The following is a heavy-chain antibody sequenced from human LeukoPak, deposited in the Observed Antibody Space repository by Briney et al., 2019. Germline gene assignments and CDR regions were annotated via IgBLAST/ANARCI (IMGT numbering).Heavy chain of an antibody. CDR3: ASLYDSSGYPPY. CDR1: GGSISSSNW. CDR2: IYHSGST. Sequence: KTSGTLSLTCAVSGGSISSSNWWSWVRQPPGKGLEWIGEIYHSGSTNYNPSLKSRVTISVDKSKNQFSLKLSSVTAADTAVYYCASLYDSSGYPPYWGQGTLVTVSS. V-gene: IGHV4-4*02. J-gene: IGHJ4*02. D-gene: IGHD3-22*01.